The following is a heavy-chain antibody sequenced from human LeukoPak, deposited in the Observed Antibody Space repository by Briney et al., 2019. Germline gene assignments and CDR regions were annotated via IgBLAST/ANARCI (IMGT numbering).Heavy chain of an antibody. D-gene: IGHD6-13*01. Sequence: SETLSLTCAVYGGSFSGYYWTWSRQPPGKGLEWIGEINHSGVTNYNPSLKSRVTISVDTSKNQFSLKLSSVTAADTAVYYCARHGGSWTFDYWGQGTLATVSS. J-gene: IGHJ4*02. CDR2: INHSGVT. CDR1: GGSFSGYY. CDR3: ARHGGSWTFDY. V-gene: IGHV4-34*01.